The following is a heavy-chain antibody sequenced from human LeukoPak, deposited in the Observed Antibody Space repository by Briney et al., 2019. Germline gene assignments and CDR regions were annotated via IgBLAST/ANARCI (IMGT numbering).Heavy chain of an antibody. J-gene: IGHJ4*02. V-gene: IGHV3-48*02. CDR3: ARVAAGYSVNYFDY. D-gene: IGHD4-23*01. CDR2: ISTGSSTT. Sequence: GGSLRLSCSASGFTFRSYAMHWVRQAPGKGLEWVSYISTGSSTTYYADSVKGRFTISRDNVENSLYLQMNSLRDEDTAVYYCARVAAGYSVNYFDYWGQGTLVTVSS. CDR1: GFTFRSYA.